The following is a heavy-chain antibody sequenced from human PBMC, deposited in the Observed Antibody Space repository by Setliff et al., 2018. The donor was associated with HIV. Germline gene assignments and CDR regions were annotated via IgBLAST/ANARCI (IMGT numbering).Heavy chain of an antibody. Sequence: SETLSLTCTVSGGFISSSTYYWGWIRQPPGKGLEWIGTISYSGSTYYNPSLKSRVIISVDTSKNQFSLKLSSVTAADTAVYYCASPRGYCSGGTCHFWYFDLWGRGTLVTVSS. CDR2: ISYSGST. CDR1: GGFISSSTYY. D-gene: IGHD2-15*01. V-gene: IGHV4-39*01. J-gene: IGHJ2*01. CDR3: ASPRGYCSGGTCHFWYFDL.